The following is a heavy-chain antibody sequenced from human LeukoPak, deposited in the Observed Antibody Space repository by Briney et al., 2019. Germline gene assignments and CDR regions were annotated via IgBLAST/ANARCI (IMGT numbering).Heavy chain of an antibody. CDR3: ARELSAAGRWGAFDI. V-gene: IGHV1-2*02. D-gene: IGHD6-13*01. CDR1: GYSFTDYF. J-gene: IGHJ3*02. Sequence: ASVKVSCKASGYSFTDYFMHWVRQAPGQGLEWMGWINPNSGATTYAQKFQGRVTMTRDTSISTGNMELTGLRSDDTAVYYCARELSAAGRWGAFDIWGQGTMVTVSS. CDR2: INPNSGAT.